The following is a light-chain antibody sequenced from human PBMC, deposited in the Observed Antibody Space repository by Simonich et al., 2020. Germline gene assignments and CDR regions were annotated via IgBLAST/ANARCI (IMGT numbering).Light chain of an antibody. J-gene: IGLJ2*01. CDR2: EGS. CDR1: RSEVGSYNL. CDR3: CSYAGSSTVV. V-gene: IGLV2-23*01. Sequence: FALTQPASVSGSPGQSITISCTGTRSEVGSYNLVSWYQQHPGKAPKLMIYEGSKRPSGVSNRFSGSKSGNTASLTSSGLQAEDEADYYCCSYAGSSTVVFGGGTKLTVL.